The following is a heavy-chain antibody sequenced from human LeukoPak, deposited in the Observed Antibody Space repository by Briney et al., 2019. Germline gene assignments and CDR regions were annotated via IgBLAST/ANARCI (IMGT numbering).Heavy chain of an antibody. J-gene: IGHJ4*02. CDR3: ARDIVAAGLFFDY. CDR1: GFTFSDYY. CDR2: IRGSGGDI. Sequence: GGSLRLSCAASGFTFSDYYMGWIRQAPRKGLEWVSYIRGSGGDIHYADSVKGRFTISRDNAKSSLYLQMNSLRAEDTAVYYCARDIVAAGLFFDYWGQGTLVTVSS. D-gene: IGHD6-13*01. V-gene: IGHV3-11*04.